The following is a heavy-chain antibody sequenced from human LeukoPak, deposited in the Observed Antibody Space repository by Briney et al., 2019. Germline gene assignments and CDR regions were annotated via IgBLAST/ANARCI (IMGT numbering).Heavy chain of an antibody. J-gene: IGHJ4*02. CDR2: MNPNSGNT. CDR1: GYTFTSYD. CDR3: TRDGSFDY. Sequence: ASVKVSCKASGYTFTSYDINWVRQATGQGLEWMGWMNPNSGNTGYAQKFQGRVTMTRNTSISTAYMELSRLGSDDTAVHYCTRDGSFDYWGQGTLVTVSS. D-gene: IGHD3-10*01. V-gene: IGHV1-8*01.